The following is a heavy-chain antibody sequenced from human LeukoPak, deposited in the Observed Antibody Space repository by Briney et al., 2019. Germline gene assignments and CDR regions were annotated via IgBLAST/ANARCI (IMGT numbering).Heavy chain of an antibody. CDR2: ISYDGSNK. J-gene: IGHJ4*02. D-gene: IGHD5-24*01. CDR3: ARGPRWLQLGSVFDY. V-gene: IGHV3-30*03. CDR1: GFTFSSYG. Sequence: GGSLRLSCAASGFTFSSYGMHWVRQAPGKGLERVAVISYDGSNKYYADSVKGRFTISRDNSKNTLYLQMNSLRAEDTAVYYCARGPRWLQLGSVFDYWGQGTLVTVSS.